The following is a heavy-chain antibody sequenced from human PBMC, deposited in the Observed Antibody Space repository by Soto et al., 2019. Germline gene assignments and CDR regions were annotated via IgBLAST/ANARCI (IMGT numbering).Heavy chain of an antibody. CDR3: AREYCTNGVCYYFDY. V-gene: IGHV1-69*01. CDR2: IIPIFGTA. D-gene: IGHD2-8*01. Sequence: QVQLVQSGAEVKKPGSSVKVSCKASGGTFSSYAISWVRQAPGQGLEWMGGIIPIFGTANYAQKFQGRVTITADESTRTAYMELSSLRSEDTAVYYCAREYCTNGVCYYFDYWGQGTLVTVSS. J-gene: IGHJ4*02. CDR1: GGTFSSYA.